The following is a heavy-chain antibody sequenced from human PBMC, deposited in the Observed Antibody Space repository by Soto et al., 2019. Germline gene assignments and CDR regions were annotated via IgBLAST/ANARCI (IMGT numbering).Heavy chain of an antibody. V-gene: IGHV1-69*04. D-gene: IGHD1-26*01. CDR3: AREESGTYYDL. J-gene: IGHJ4*02. Sequence: SVKVSCKASGGTFSSYTISWVRQAPGQGLEWMGRIIPILGITNYAQKFQGRITITADKSTSTAYMELRSLRSEDTAVYYCAREESGTYYDLWGQGTLVTVSS. CDR2: IIPILGIT. CDR1: GGTFSSYT.